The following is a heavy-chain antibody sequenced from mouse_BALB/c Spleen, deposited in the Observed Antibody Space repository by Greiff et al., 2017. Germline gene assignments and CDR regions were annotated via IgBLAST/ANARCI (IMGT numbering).Heavy chain of an antibody. CDR2: IDPANGNT. D-gene: IGHD1-2*01. Sequence: EVKLVESGAELVKPGASVKLSCTASGFNIKDTYMHWVKQRPEQGLEWIGRIDPANGNTKYDPKFQGKATITADTSSNTAYLQLSSLTSEDTAVYYCALITTAPAYWGQGTLVTVSA. CDR1: GFNIKDTY. J-gene: IGHJ3*01. V-gene: IGHV14-3*02. CDR3: ALITTAPAY.